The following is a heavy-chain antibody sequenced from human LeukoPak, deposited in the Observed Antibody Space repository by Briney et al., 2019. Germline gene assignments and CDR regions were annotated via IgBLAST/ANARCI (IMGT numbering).Heavy chain of an antibody. V-gene: IGHV5-51*01. CDR3: ATNGNYLDAFNI. J-gene: IGHJ3*02. D-gene: IGHD1-7*01. Sequence: GESLKISCKASGYTSPTYWIGWVRQMPGRGLEWMGIIYRGDSDIRYSPSFQGQVTISADKSINTAYLHWSSLKASDTAMYYCATNGNYLDAFNIWGQGTMVTVSS. CDR2: IYRGDSDI. CDR1: GYTSPTYW.